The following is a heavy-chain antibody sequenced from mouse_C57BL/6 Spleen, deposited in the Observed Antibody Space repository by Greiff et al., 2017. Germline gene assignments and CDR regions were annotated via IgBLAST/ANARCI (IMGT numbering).Heavy chain of an antibody. J-gene: IGHJ1*03. CDR1: GYTFTSYG. D-gene: IGHD1-1*01. Sequence: QVQLQQSGAELARPGASVKLSCKASGYTFTSYGISWVKQRTGQGLEWIGEFYPRSGNTYYNEKFKGKATLTADKSSSTAYMELRSLTSEDSAVYVCATKSHYYGSAWYFDVWGTGTTVTVSS. CDR2: FYPRSGNT. V-gene: IGHV1-81*01. CDR3: ATKSHYYGSAWYFDV.